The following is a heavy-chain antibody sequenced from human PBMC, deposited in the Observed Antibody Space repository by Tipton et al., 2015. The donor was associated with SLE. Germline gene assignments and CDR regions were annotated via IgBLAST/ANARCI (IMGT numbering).Heavy chain of an antibody. J-gene: IGHJ4*02. D-gene: IGHD6-13*01. Sequence: SLRLSCAASGFAFDTYGMHWVRQAPGKGLQWVAFIRYDGSNKYYADSVKGRFTISRDNSKNTLYLQMNSLRAEDTAVYYCTRTLSSWYVFFDYWSQGTLVTVSS. CDR2: IRYDGSNK. CDR1: GFAFDTYG. V-gene: IGHV3-30*02. CDR3: TRTLSSWYVFFDY.